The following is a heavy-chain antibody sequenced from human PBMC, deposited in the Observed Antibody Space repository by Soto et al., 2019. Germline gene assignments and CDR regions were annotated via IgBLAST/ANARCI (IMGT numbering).Heavy chain of an antibody. CDR1: GYTFTGYY. CDR2: INPNSGGT. CDR3: ARFGYYYDSSGYYLSYFDY. J-gene: IGHJ4*02. D-gene: IGHD3-22*01. V-gene: IGHV1-2*02. Sequence: ASVKVSCKASGYTFTGYYMHWVRQAPGQGLEWMGWINPNSGGTNYAQKFQGRVTMTRDTSISTAYMELSRLRSDDTAVYYCARFGYYYDSSGYYLSYFDYWGQGTLVTV.